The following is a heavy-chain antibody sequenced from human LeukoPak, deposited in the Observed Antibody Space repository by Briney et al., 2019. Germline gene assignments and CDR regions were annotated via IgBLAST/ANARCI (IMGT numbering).Heavy chain of an antibody. CDR2: ISGSGGST. CDR1: GFTFSSYA. J-gene: IGHJ4*02. D-gene: IGHD2-2*01. V-gene: IGHV3-23*01. CDR3: AKVRGYCSSTSCHPGFDY. Sequence: GGSLRLSCAASGFTFSSYAMSWVRQAPGKGLEWVSAISGSGGSTYYADSVKGRFTISRDNSKNTLYLQMNSLRAEDTAVYYCAKVRGYCSSTSCHPGFDYWGQGTLVTVSS.